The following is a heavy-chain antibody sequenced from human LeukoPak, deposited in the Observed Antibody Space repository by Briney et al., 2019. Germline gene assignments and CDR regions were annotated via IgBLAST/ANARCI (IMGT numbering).Heavy chain of an antibody. CDR1: GGSISSSSSF. CDR2: VYYSGTT. V-gene: IGHV4-39*01. Sequence: SETLSLTCTVSGGSISSSSSFWGWTRQPPGKGLEWIATVYYSGTTYYNPSLKRRVTISVDTSKNQFSLKLSSVTAADTAVYYRARHPQHCDGGNCFPPDYWGQGALVTVSS. D-gene: IGHD2-15*01. J-gene: IGHJ4*02. CDR3: ARHPQHCDGGNCFPPDY.